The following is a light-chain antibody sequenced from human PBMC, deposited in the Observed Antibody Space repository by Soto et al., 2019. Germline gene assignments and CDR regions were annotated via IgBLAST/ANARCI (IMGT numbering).Light chain of an antibody. V-gene: IGLV1-44*01. CDR1: SSNIGSNT. CDR2: SNN. Sequence: QSVLTQPPSASGTPGQRVTISCSGSSSNIGSNTVNWYQQLPGTAPKLLIYSNNQRPSGVPDRFSGSKSGTSASLAISGLQSEVGVVNSCAAGDNTLNVYVLETGTKATAL. J-gene: IGLJ1*01. CDR3: AAGDNTLNVYV.